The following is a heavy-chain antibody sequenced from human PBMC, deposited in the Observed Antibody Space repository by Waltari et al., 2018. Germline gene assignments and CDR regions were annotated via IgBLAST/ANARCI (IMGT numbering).Heavy chain of an antibody. V-gene: IGHV3-7*01. J-gene: IGHJ6*01. CDR1: GFSFKYYW. Sequence: EVRLVESGGGLVQPGGSLRLSCVASGFSFKYYWMTWVRQAPGKGLEWVANIKQDGSERYSVDSVKGRFTISRDNTNNSLYLQMNSLRAEDTALYYCARSGFCTGDSCFSAFYY. CDR2: IKQDGSER. CDR3: ARSGFCTGDSCFSAFYY. D-gene: IGHD2-15*01.